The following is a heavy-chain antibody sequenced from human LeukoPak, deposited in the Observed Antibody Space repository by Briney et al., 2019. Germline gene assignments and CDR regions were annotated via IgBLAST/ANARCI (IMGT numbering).Heavy chain of an antibody. CDR2: INPNSGGT. Sequence: ASVKVSCKASGYTFTGYYMHWVRQAPGQGLEWMGWINPNSGGTNYAQKFQGRVTMTRDTSISTAYMELSRLRSDDTAAYYCARDIGSGWYVDFDYWGQGTLVTVSS. CDR1: GYTFTGYY. D-gene: IGHD6-19*01. CDR3: ARDIGSGWYVDFDY. V-gene: IGHV1-2*02. J-gene: IGHJ4*02.